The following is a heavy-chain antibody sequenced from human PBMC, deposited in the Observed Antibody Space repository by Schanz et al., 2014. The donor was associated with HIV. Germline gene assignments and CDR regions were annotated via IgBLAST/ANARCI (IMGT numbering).Heavy chain of an antibody. CDR2: ISSRSGYI. D-gene: IGHD6-19*01. CDR1: GLTLSSYG. Sequence: EVQVLESGGDLVQPGGSLRLSCAASGLTLSSYGMSWVRQAPGKGLEWVSAISSRSGYIYYADSVKGRFTISGDNAYKSLYLQMNSLRAEDTAVYYCARGLTRYSSGWYHFDYWGQGTLVSVSS. V-gene: IGHV3-21*04. CDR3: ARGLTRYSSGWYHFDY. J-gene: IGHJ4*02.